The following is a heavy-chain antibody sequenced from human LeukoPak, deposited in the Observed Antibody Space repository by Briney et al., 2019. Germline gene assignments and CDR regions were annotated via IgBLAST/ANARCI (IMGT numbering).Heavy chain of an antibody. J-gene: IGHJ4*02. CDR2: FDPEDGET. CDR3: ATGPNYYDSSGYYYNY. Sequence: VASVKVSCKVSGYTLTELSMHWVRQAPGKGLEWMGGFDPEDGETIYAQKFQGRVAMTEDTSTDTAYMELSSLRSEDTAVYYCATGPNYYDSSGYYYNYWGQGTLVTVSS. D-gene: IGHD3-22*01. CDR1: GYTLTELS. V-gene: IGHV1-24*01.